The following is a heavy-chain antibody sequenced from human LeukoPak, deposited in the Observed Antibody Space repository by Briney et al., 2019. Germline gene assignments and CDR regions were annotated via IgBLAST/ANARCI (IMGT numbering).Heavy chain of an antibody. CDR2: IRYDGSNQ. CDR1: GFTFSNYG. CDR3: ARDRIAAAGTFPTFFDY. Sequence: PGGSLRLSCATSGFTFSNYGMHWVRQAPGKGLEWVAFIRYDGSNQYYADSVKGRFTISRDNSKNTLYLQMNSLRAEDTAVYYCARDRIAAAGTFPTFFDYWGQGTLVTVSS. J-gene: IGHJ4*02. D-gene: IGHD6-13*01. V-gene: IGHV3-30*02.